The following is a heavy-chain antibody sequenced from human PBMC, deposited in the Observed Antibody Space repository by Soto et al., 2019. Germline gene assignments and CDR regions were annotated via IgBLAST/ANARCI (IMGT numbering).Heavy chain of an antibody. D-gene: IGHD1-1*01. CDR1: GGSIFSHY. Sequence: SETLCLTCPVSGGSIFSHYWGWIRQPPGKGLEYIGYIYYSGSTNYNPSLKGRVTISVDMSREQFSLKLTAVTAADTAGYYCASGQNLGRSTIDISSLGTAVTVSS. V-gene: IGHV4-59*11. CDR3: ASGQNLGRSTIDI. J-gene: IGHJ3*02. CDR2: IYYSGST.